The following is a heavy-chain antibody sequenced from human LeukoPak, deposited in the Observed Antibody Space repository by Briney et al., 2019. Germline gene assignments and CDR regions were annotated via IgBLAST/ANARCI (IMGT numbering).Heavy chain of an antibody. CDR3: ARRRMAAEGFGAFDI. V-gene: IGHV3-23*01. J-gene: IGHJ3*02. CDR1: GFTFSSYG. Sequence: SGGSLRLSCAASGFTFSSYGMSWVRQAPGKGLEWVSAINTSGGNTNYADSVKGRFTISRDNYKNNLYMQMNSLRAEDMAVYYCARRRMAAEGFGAFDIWGQGTMVTVSP. CDR2: INTSGGNT. D-gene: IGHD6-13*01.